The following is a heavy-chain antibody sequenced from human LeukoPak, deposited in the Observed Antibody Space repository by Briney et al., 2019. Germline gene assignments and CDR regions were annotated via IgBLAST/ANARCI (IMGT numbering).Heavy chain of an antibody. J-gene: IGHJ4*02. CDR2: IRYDGSNK. D-gene: IGHD5-18*01. V-gene: IGHV3-30*02. CDR1: RFTFSSYG. Sequence: GGSLRLSCAASRFTFSSYGMHWVRQAPGKGLEWVAFIRYDGSNKYYADSVKGRFTISRDNSKNTLYLQMNSLRAEDTAVYYCAKEARGYSYGYFDYWGQGTLVTVSS. CDR3: AKEARGYSYGYFDY.